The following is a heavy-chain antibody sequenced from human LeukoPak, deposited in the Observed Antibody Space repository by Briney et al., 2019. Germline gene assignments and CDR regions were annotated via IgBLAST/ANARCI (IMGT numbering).Heavy chain of an antibody. CDR1: GYTVASFY. V-gene: IGHV1-46*01. D-gene: IGHD2-21*01. J-gene: IGHJ4*02. Sequence: SVKVSCKASGYTVASFYMHWVRQAPGQGLEWVGIINHSGCSTTYTQNLQGRDPMTRDTSTSTVYMELSSLRSEDTAVYYCARDFRSAIGYFDYWGQGTLVTVSS. CDR3: ARDFRSAIGYFDY. CDR2: INHSGCST.